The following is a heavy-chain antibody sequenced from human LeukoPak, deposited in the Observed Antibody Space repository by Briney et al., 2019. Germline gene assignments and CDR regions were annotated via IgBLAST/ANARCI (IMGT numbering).Heavy chain of an antibody. CDR3: ARNTGYHYAYFDY. CDR2: IYSSGST. D-gene: IGHD3-22*01. J-gene: IGHJ4*02. Sequence: PPETLSLTCTVSGGSISSYYWSWIRQPPGKGLEWIGYIYSSGSTNYNPSLKSRVTISVDTSKNQFSLKLTSVTAADTAVYYCARNTGYHYAYFDYWGQGTLVTVSS. CDR1: GGSISSYY. V-gene: IGHV4-59*01.